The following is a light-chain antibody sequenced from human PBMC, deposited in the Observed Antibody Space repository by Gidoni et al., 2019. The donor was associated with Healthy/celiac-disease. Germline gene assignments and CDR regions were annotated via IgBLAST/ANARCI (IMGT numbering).Light chain of an antibody. CDR3: MQALQTPPWT. CDR2: LGS. CDR1: QSLLHSNGYNY. V-gene: IGKV2-28*01. Sequence: DIVMTQSPLSLPVTPGEPASISCRSSQSLLHSNGYNYLDWYLQKPGQSPQLRSILGSNRASGVPDRFSGSGSGTDFTLKISRVEAEDVGVYYCMQALQTPPWTFGQGTKVEIK. J-gene: IGKJ1*01.